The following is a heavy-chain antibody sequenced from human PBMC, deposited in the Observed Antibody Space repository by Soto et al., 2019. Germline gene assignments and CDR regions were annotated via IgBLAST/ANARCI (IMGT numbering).Heavy chain of an antibody. CDR1: GGTFSSYA. D-gene: IGHD6-13*01. CDR2: IIPIFGTA. V-gene: IGHV1-69*13. J-gene: IGHJ4*02. CDR3: ASSLAAAGPYYFDY. Sequence: GASVKVSCKASGGTFSSYAIGWVRQAPGQGLEWMGGIIPIFGTANYAQKFQGRVTITADESTSTAYMELSSLRSEDTAVYYCASSLAAAGPYYFDYWGQGTLVTVSS.